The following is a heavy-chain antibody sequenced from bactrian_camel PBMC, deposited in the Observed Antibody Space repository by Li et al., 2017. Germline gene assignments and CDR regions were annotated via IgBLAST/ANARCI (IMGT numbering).Heavy chain of an antibody. J-gene: IGHJ4*01. CDR1: GYDYSPNYMV. Sequence: HVQLVESGGGSVQAGGSLRLSCAASGYDYSPNYMVMGWFRQSTGKEREGLAVIYTAAGNTYYADSVKGRFTISQDNAKNTVYLQMNSLKPEDTAMYYCTAGPRVVAGSCAGVWGQGTQVTVS. CDR3: TAGPRVVAGSCAGV. V-gene: IGHV3S54*01. CDR2: IYTAAGNT. D-gene: IGHD6*01.